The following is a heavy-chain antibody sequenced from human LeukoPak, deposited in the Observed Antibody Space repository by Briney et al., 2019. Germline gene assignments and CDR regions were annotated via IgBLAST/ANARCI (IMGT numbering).Heavy chain of an antibody. Sequence: PGGSLRLPCAASGFTFDDYAMHWVRQAPGKGLEWVSGISWNSGSIGYADSVKGRFTISRDNAKNSLYLQMNSLRAEDTALYYRAKDVSVGDYYDSSGWDYWGQGTLVTVSS. J-gene: IGHJ4*02. CDR3: AKDVSVGDYYDSSGWDY. CDR1: GFTFDDYA. CDR2: ISWNSGSI. V-gene: IGHV3-9*01. D-gene: IGHD3-22*01.